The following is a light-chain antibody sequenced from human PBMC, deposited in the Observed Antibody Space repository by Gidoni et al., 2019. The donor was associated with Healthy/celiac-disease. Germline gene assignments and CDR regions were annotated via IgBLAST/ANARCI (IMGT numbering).Light chain of an antibody. CDR2: GAA. CDR3: QQYNNWPPWT. V-gene: IGKV3-15*01. CDR1: QRVNSN. Sequence: ETVMTQSPATLSVSPGERATLPCRASQRVNSNLAWYQQTPGQAPRLLIYGAATRATGLPARLSGSGSGTEFTRTISSLQSEDFAVYYCQQYNNWPPWTFGQGTKVEIK. J-gene: IGKJ1*01.